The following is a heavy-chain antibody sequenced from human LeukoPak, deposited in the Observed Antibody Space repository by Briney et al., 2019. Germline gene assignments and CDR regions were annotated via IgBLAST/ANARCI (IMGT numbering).Heavy chain of an antibody. CDR2: IYYSGST. V-gene: IGHV4-59*01. D-gene: IGHD2-2*01. CDR3: ARQAVPAAKKNWFDP. CDR1: GGSISSYY. Sequence: SETLSLTCTVSGGSISSYYWSWIRQPPGKGLEWIGYIYYSGSTNYNPSLTSRVTISVDTSKNQFSLKLSSVTAADTAVYYCARQAVPAAKKNWFDPWGQGTLVTVSS. J-gene: IGHJ5*02.